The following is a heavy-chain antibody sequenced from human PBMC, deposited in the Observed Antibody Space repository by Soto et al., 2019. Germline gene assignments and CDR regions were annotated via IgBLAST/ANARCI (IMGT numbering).Heavy chain of an antibody. CDR1: GFTFSNYG. V-gene: IGHV3-30*03. D-gene: IGHD2-8*01. Sequence: QVQLVESGGGVVQPGGSLRLSCAASGFTFSNYGMHWVRQAPGKGLEWVADITKNGRNKDYADSVKGRLAISSDNSKNTLELQTNSLRVEDTAIYYCGRCNGDDCHSPFDYWGQGTLVTVSS. J-gene: IGHJ4*02. CDR2: ITKNGRNK. CDR3: GRCNGDDCHSPFDY.